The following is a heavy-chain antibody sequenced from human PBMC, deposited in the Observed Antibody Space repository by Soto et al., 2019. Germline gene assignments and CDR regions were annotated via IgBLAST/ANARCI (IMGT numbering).Heavy chain of an antibody. J-gene: IGHJ6*02. CDR1: GGTFSSYA. CDR2: IIPIFGTA. V-gene: IGHV1-69*01. D-gene: IGHD5-12*01. CDR3: ARVMSGYDLGKYYYGMDV. Sequence: QVQLVQSGAEVKQPGSSVKVSCKASGGTFSSYAISWVRQAPGKGLDWMGGIIPIFGTANYPQTFQGRVTITGDESTSTAYKELRRLRSEDTAVYYCARVMSGYDLGKYYYGMDVWGQGTTVTVSS.